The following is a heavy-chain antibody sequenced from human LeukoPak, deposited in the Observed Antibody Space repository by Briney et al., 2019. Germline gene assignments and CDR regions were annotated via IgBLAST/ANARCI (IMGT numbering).Heavy chain of an antibody. J-gene: IGHJ4*02. CDR2: IKPNSGGT. CDR1: GCTFTGYY. Sequence: ASVKVSCKASGCTFTGYYMHWVRQAPGQGLEWMGWIKPNSGGTNYAQKFQGRVPMTRDTSISTAYMELSRLRSDDTAVYYCARDRRCSSTSCYVSDYWGQGTLVTVSS. V-gene: IGHV1-2*02. D-gene: IGHD2-2*01. CDR3: ARDRRCSSTSCYVSDY.